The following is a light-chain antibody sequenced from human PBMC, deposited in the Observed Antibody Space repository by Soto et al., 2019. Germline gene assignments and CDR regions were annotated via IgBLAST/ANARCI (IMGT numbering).Light chain of an antibody. CDR3: QHYHSPPFT. V-gene: IGKV1-27*01. CDR2: AAS. CDR1: QGISNY. J-gene: IGKJ3*01. Sequence: DIQMTQSPSSLSAFVGDSVTFTCRASQGISNYLAWYHQKPGKVPKLLVYAASTLHSQVPSRISGSGSGTECTLTIRSLQPEDVGTYYCQHYHSPPFTFGPGTKLEIK.